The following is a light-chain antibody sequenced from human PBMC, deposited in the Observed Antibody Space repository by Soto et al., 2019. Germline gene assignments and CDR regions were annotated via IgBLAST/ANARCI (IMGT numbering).Light chain of an antibody. J-gene: IGLJ1*01. Sequence: QSALTQPASVSGSPGQSITISCTGTSSDVGRYNYVSWYQQHPGKAPKRMIYEVSDRPSGVSNRFSGSKSDNTASLTISGLQAEDEADYYCSSYTTTGTLVFGTGTQLTVL. V-gene: IGLV2-14*01. CDR1: SSDVGRYNY. CDR2: EVS. CDR3: SSYTTTGTLV.